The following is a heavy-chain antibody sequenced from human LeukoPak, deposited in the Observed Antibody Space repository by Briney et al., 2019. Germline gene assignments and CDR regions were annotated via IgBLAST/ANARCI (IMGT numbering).Heavy chain of an antibody. J-gene: IGHJ5*02. CDR1: GYSISSGYY. CDR3: ARVAYGDYVGWFDP. V-gene: IGHV4-38-2*02. Sequence: SETLSLTCTVSGYSISSGYYWGWIRQPPGKGLEWIGSIYHSGSTYYNPSLKSRVTISVDTSKNQFSLKLSSVTAADMAVYYCARVAYGDYVGWFDPWGQGTLVTVSS. CDR2: IYHSGST. D-gene: IGHD4-17*01.